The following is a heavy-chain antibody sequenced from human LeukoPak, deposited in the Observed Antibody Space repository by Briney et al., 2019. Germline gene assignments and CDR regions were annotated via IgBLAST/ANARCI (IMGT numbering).Heavy chain of an antibody. Sequence: SETLSLTCTVSGGSISSGDYYWSWIRQPPGKGLEWIGYIYYTGSTYYNPSLKSRLTISVDTSRNQFSLKVSSVTAADTAVYYCASVEYTGYDYYFDFWGQGTLVTVSS. J-gene: IGHJ4*02. V-gene: IGHV4-30-4*01. CDR3: ASVEYTGYDYYFDF. CDR2: IYYTGST. CDR1: GGSISSGDYY. D-gene: IGHD5-12*01.